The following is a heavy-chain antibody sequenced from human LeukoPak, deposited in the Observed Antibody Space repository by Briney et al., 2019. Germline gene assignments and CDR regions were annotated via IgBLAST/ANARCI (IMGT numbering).Heavy chain of an antibody. CDR2: ISGSGGST. D-gene: IGHD7-27*01. V-gene: IGHV3-23*01. CDR1: GFTFNTYT. CDR3: VSVPGD. Sequence: PGGSLRLSCAASGFTFNTYTMSWVRQAPGKGLEWVSTISGSGGSTYYADSVKGRFTISRDNAKNTLYLQMNTLRAEDTAVYYCVSVPGDWGQGILVTVSS. J-gene: IGHJ4*02.